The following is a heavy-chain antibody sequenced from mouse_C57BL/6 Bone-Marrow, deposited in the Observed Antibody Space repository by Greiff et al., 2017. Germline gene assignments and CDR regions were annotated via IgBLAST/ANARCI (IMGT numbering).Heavy chain of an antibody. CDR2: ISYDGSN. Sequence: DVKLQESGPGLVKPSQSLSLTCSVTGYSITSGYYWNWIRQFPGNQLEWMGYISYDGSNNYNPSLKNRISITRDTSKHQFFLKLNSVTTEDTATYYCSLATVVATDYWGQGTTLTVSS. CDR1: GYSITSGYY. V-gene: IGHV3-6*01. CDR3: SLATVVATDY. J-gene: IGHJ2*01. D-gene: IGHD1-1*01.